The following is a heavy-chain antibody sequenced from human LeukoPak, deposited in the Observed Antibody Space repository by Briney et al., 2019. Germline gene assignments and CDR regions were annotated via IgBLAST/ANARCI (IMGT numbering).Heavy chain of an antibody. Sequence: GGSLRLSCAASGFTFSSYDMHWVRQATGKGLEWVSAIGTAGDTYYPGSVKGRFTISRENAKNSLYLQMNSLRAGDTAVYYCAREGTSGYEFDYWGQGTLVTDSS. CDR3: AREGTSGYEFDY. D-gene: IGHD5-12*01. CDR2: IGTAGDT. J-gene: IGHJ4*02. V-gene: IGHV3-13*01. CDR1: GFTFSSYD.